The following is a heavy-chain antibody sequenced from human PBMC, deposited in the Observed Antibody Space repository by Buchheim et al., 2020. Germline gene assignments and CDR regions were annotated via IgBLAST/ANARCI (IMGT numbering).Heavy chain of an antibody. V-gene: IGHV3-23*01. Sequence: EVQRLESGGGLVQPGGSLRLSCAASGFTFSDYAMNCVRQAPGKGLKWVSAISNSGGGTYYADSVKGRFTISRDNSKNTLYLQMNSLRAEDTAIYCCAKDPRRGTDDLHYWGQGTL. CDR1: GFTFSDYA. J-gene: IGHJ4*02. CDR2: ISNSGGGT. CDR3: AKDPRRGTDDLHY. D-gene: IGHD1-1*01.